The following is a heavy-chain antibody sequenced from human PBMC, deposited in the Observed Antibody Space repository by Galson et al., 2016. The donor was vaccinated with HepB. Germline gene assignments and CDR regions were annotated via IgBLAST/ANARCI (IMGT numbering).Heavy chain of an antibody. V-gene: IGHV4-34*01. CDR2: INHSGIT. D-gene: IGHD2-15*01. CDR1: GGSFNTYY. Sequence: ETLSLTCAVYGGSFNTYYWNWIRQSPEKGQEWIGEINHSGITNYNPSLKSRVTISLDTSRNQFSLKLSSVSAADTAVYYCARVPHRSRRRSYYMDVWGSGTTVTVSS. J-gene: IGHJ6*03. CDR3: ARVPHRSRRRSYYMDV.